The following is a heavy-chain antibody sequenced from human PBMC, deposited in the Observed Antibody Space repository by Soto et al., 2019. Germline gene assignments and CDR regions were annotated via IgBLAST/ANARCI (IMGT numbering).Heavy chain of an antibody. D-gene: IGHD2-2*02. Sequence: QVQLVQSGAEVKKPGASVKVSCKASGYTFTSYAMHWVRQAPGQRLEWMGWINAGNGNTKYLQKFQGRVTITRDTSASTVYKELSSPRSEDTAVYYCAKSATVPAAIAYWGQGTLVTVSS. CDR3: AKSATVPAAIAY. J-gene: IGHJ4*02. V-gene: IGHV1-3*01. CDR2: INAGNGNT. CDR1: GYTFTSYA.